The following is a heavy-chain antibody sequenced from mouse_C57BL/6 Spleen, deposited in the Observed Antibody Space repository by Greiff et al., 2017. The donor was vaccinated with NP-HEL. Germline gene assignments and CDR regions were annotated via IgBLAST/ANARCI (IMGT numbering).Heavy chain of an antibody. Sequence: EVQVVESGGGLVKPGGSLKLSCAASGFTFSDYGMHWVRQAPEKGLEWVAYISSGSSTIYYADTVKGRFTISRDNAKNTLFLQMTSLRSEDTDMYYCARCHYGSSNWYFDVWGTGTTVTVSS. CDR3: ARCHYGSSNWYFDV. CDR2: ISSGSSTI. CDR1: GFTFSDYG. J-gene: IGHJ1*03. D-gene: IGHD1-1*01. V-gene: IGHV5-17*01.